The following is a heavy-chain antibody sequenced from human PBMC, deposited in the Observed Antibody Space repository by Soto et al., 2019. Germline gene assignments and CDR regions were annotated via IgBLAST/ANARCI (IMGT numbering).Heavy chain of an antibody. CDR1: GGTFSSYT. Sequence: QVQLVQSGAEVKKPGSSVKVSCKASGGTFSSYTISWVRQAPGQGLEWMGRIIPILGIANYAQKFQGRVTITADKSTSTAYMELSSLRSEDTAVYYCAREGVVGIVNFDYWGQGTLVTVSS. D-gene: IGHD5-12*01. CDR2: IIPILGIA. CDR3: AREGVVGIVNFDY. V-gene: IGHV1-69*08. J-gene: IGHJ4*02.